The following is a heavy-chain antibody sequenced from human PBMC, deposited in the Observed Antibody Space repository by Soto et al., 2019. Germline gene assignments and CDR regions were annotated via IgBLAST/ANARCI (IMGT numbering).Heavy chain of an antibody. CDR2: IYHSGST. CDR1: GGSISSSNW. D-gene: IGHD4-17*01. J-gene: IGHJ5*02. V-gene: IGHV4-4*02. Sequence: QVQLQESGPGLVKPSWTLSLTCAVSGGSISSSNWWSWVRQPPGKGLEWIGEIYHSGSTNYNPSLKSRVTIPVDKSKNQFSLQLSSVTAAATAVYYCARGPTYGDYAGDWFDPWGQGTLVTVS. CDR3: ARGPTYGDYAGDWFDP.